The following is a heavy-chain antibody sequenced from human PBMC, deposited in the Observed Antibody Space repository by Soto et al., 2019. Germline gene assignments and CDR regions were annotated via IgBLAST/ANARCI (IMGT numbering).Heavy chain of an antibody. CDR1: GGPVSNKTYY. D-gene: IGHD4-17*01. V-gene: IGHV4-61*01. CDR3: ARTTAVPNTLRSRYFFDY. Sequence: SETLSLTCSVSGGPVSNKTYYWSWIRQPPGKGLEWIGYVYYSGTTNYNPSLKSRVTISVDLSKNQFSLRLSSVTTADTALYYCARTTAVPNTLRSRYFFDYWGQGTLVTVSS. CDR2: VYYSGTT. J-gene: IGHJ4*02.